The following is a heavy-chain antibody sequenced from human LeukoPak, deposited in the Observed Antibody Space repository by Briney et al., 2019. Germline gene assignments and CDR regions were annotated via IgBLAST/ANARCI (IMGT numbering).Heavy chain of an antibody. D-gene: IGHD1-26*01. CDR3: ARYSGSYSGYYFDY. V-gene: IGHV3-30*03. J-gene: IGHJ4*02. Sequence: GGSLRLSCAASGFTFSSYGMHWVRQAPGKGLEWVAVISYDGSNKYYADSVKGRFTISRDNSKNTLYLQMNSLRAEDTAVYYCARYSGSYSGYYFDYRGQGTLVTVSS. CDR1: GFTFSSYG. CDR2: ISYDGSNK.